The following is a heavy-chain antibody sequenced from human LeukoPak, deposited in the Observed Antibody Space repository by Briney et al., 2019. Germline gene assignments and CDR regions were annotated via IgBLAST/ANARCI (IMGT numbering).Heavy chain of an antibody. CDR1: GYTFTSYG. CDR3: AREPVIAAAGRPMENCFDP. Sequence: ASVKVSCKASGYTFTSYGISWVRQAPGQGLEWMGWISAYNGNTNYAQKLQGRVTMTTDTSTSTAYMELRSLRSDDTAVYYCAREPVIAAAGRPMENCFDPWGQGTLVTVSS. CDR2: ISAYNGNT. J-gene: IGHJ5*02. V-gene: IGHV1-18*01. D-gene: IGHD6-13*01.